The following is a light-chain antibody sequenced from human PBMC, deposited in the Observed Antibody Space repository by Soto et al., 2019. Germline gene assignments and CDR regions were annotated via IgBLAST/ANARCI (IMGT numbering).Light chain of an antibody. J-gene: IGLJ1*01. CDR3: SSYASSSRYV. V-gene: IGLV2-14*01. Sequence: QSALTQPASVSGSPGQSITISCTGTSSDVGGYNYVSWYQQHPGKAPKLMIYEVTNRPSGVSTRSSGSKSGNTASLTISGLQAEDEADYYCSSYASSSRYVFGTGTKVTAL. CDR2: EVT. CDR1: SSDVGGYNY.